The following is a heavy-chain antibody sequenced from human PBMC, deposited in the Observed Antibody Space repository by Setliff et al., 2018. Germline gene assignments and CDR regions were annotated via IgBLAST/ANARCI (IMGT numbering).Heavy chain of an antibody. CDR1: GGSISSYY. J-gene: IGHJ6*03. D-gene: IGHD6-19*01. CDR2: IYIGGSA. CDR3: AREQWLGPPGYYYMDV. Sequence: KASETLSLTCTVSGGSISSYYWSWIRQPAGKGLEWIGHIYIGGSANYNPSLKSRVTMSIDTSKNQFSLKLNSVTAADMAVYYCAREQWLGPPGYYYMDVWAKGTTVTV. V-gene: IGHV4-4*07.